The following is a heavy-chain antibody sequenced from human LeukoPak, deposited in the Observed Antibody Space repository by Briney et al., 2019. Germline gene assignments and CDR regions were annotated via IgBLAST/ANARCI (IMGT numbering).Heavy chain of an antibody. CDR1: GFTFSSYA. D-gene: IGHD2-21*02. V-gene: IGHV3-23*01. J-gene: IGHJ4*02. Sequence: GGSLRLSCAASGFTFSSYAMSWVRQAPGKGLEWVSAISGSGGSTYYAGSVKGRFTISRDNSKNTLYLQMNSLRAEDTAVYYCANLLGGDRGDYWGQGTLVTVSS. CDR2: ISGSGGST. CDR3: ANLLGGDRGDY.